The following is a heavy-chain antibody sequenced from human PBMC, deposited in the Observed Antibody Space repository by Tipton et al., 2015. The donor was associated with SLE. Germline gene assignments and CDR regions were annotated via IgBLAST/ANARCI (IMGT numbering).Heavy chain of an antibody. V-gene: IGHV4-59*01. J-gene: IGHJ4*02. CDR1: GGSISSYY. D-gene: IGHD7-27*01. CDR2: IYYSGST. CDR3: ARVPNWGRFDY. Sequence: TLSLTCTISGGSISSYYWSWIRQPPGKGLEWIGYIYYSGSTNYNPSLKSRVTISVDTSKNQFSLKLSSVTAADTAVYYCARVPNWGRFDYWGQGTLVTVSS.